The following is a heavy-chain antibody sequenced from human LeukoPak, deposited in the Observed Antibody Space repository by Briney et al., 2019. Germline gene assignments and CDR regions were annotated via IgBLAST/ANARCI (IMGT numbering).Heavy chain of an antibody. J-gene: IGHJ4*02. V-gene: IGHV3-15*01. Sequence: PGGSLRLSCAASGFTFSNAWMTWVRQAPGKGLEWVGRIKSRSDGGTTDYAAPVKGRFTISRDDSKNTLYLQMNSLKTEDTAVYYCTTAYPPKALFEYWGQGTLVTVSS. CDR1: GFTFSNAW. CDR2: IKSRSDGGTT. CDR3: TTAYPPKALFEY. D-gene: IGHD2-2*02.